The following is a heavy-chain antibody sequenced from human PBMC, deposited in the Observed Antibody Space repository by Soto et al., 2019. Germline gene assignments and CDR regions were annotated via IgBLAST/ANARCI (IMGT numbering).Heavy chain of an antibody. J-gene: IGHJ4*02. CDR2: IYHGVST. V-gene: IGHV4-30-2*01. CDR1: GGSISSGGFS. Sequence: SETLSLTCAVSGGSISSGGFSWSWIRQPPGKGLEWIGYIYHGVSTYYNPSLKSRVTISVDRSKNQFSLKLSSVTAADTAVYYCASLPDYWGQGTLVTVSS. CDR3: ASLPDY.